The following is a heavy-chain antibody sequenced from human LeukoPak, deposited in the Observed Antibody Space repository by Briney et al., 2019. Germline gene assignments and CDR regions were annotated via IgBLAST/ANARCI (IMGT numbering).Heavy chain of an antibody. CDR3: ASGSSGWYGRDYFDY. CDR1: GGTFSSYA. J-gene: IGHJ4*02. CDR2: INPSGGST. D-gene: IGHD6-19*01. Sequence: APVKVSCKASGGTFSSYAISWVRQAPGQGLEWMGIINPSGGSTSYAQKFQGRVTMTRDTSTSTVYMELSSLRSEDTAVYYCASGSSGWYGRDYFDYWGQGTLVTVSS. V-gene: IGHV1-46*01.